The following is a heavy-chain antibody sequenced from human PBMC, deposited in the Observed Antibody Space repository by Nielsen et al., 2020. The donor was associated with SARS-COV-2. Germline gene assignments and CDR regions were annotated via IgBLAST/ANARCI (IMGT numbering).Heavy chain of an antibody. CDR1: GGTFGNFA. J-gene: IGHJ3*02. CDR3: ARRLGSHDGFDI. D-gene: IGHD2-2*03. CDR2: IIPISGAR. Sequence: SVKVSCKASGGTFGNFAINWVRQAPGQGLEWMGGIIPISGARTYAQKFQGRVTITADRSTRTAYMELSSLRSDDTAVYYCARRLGSHDGFDIWGQGTMVTVSS. V-gene: IGHV1-69*06.